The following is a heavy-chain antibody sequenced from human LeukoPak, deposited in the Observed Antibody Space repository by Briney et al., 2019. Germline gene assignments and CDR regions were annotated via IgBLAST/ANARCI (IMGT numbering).Heavy chain of an antibody. CDR2: IYYSGST. J-gene: IGHJ3*02. V-gene: IGHV4-59*01. Sequence: SETLSLTCTVSGGSISSYYCSWIRQPPGQGLEWIGYIYYSGSTNYNPSLKSRVTISVDTSKNQFSLKLSSVTAADTAVYYCARSNPNNAFDIWGQGTMVTVSS. CDR3: ARSNPNNAFDI. CDR1: GGSISSYY. D-gene: IGHD2/OR15-2a*01.